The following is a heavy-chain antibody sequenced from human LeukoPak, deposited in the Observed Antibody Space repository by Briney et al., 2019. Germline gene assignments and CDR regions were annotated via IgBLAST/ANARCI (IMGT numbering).Heavy chain of an antibody. CDR2: VGSNGGNT. V-gene: IGHV3-23*01. J-gene: IGHJ4*02. CDR1: GFTFSSYA. Sequence: GGSLRLSCAASGFTFSSYAMTWLRQAPGKGLEWVSAVGSNGGNTYYADSVKGRFTIARDNSKNTLDLQMNSLRAEDAAVYYCAKNLTELWFGELLNWGRGTLVTVSS. CDR3: AKNLTELWFGELLN. D-gene: IGHD3-10*01.